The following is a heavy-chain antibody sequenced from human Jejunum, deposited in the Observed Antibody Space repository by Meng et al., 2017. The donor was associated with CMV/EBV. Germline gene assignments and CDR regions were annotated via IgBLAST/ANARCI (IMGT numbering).Heavy chain of an antibody. CDR2: ILVDGVTT. CDR3: ARRGQI. J-gene: IGHJ4*02. V-gene: IGHV3-23*01. Sequence: LSISCAASGFTFSSYSMHWVRQAPGKGLEWVSAILVDGVTTFYADSVKGRFTISRDNSKNTMYLQMNSLRAEDTAVYFCARRGQIWGQGTLVTVSS. CDR1: GFTFSSYS.